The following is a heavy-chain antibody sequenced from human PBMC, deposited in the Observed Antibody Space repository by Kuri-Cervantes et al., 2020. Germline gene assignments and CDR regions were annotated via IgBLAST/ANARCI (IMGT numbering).Heavy chain of an antibody. Sequence: GESLKISCAASGFTFSSYGMHWVRQAPGKGLEWVSYISSGRDIIYYADSVKGRSTISRDNAKNSLYLQMNSLRDEDTAVYYCARGNGPSPFRLDYWGQGTPVTVSS. CDR3: ARGNGPSPFRLDY. CDR2: ISSGRDII. V-gene: IGHV3-48*02. CDR1: GFTFSSYG. J-gene: IGHJ4*02. D-gene: IGHD2-8*01.